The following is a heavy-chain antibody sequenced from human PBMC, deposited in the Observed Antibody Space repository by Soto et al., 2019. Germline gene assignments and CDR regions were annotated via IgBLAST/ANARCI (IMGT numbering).Heavy chain of an antibody. CDR3: ARGTPNDIVVVVAATNDAFDI. J-gene: IGHJ3*02. CDR2: INPNSGGT. D-gene: IGHD2-15*01. Sequence: ASVKVSCKASGYSFTRYSIHWVRQAPRQSLEWMGWINPNSGGTNYAQKFQGWVTMTRDTSISTAYMELSRLRSDDTAVYYCARGTPNDIVVVVAATNDAFDIWGQGTMVTVSS. CDR1: GYSFTRYS. V-gene: IGHV1-2*04.